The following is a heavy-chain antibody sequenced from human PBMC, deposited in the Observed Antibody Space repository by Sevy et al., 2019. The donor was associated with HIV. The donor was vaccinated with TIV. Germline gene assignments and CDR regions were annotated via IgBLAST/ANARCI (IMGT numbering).Heavy chain of an antibody. Sequence: GGSLRLSCAASGFTFSTYGLSWVRQAPGKGLEWVANINQDGSVKYYVDSVKGRFTISRDNARNSLYLRMNSLRAEDTALYYCVRAIAAAGSFWGQGTLVTVSS. J-gene: IGHJ4*02. D-gene: IGHD6-13*01. CDR3: VRAIAAAGSF. V-gene: IGHV3-7*01. CDR2: INQDGSVK. CDR1: GFTFSTYG.